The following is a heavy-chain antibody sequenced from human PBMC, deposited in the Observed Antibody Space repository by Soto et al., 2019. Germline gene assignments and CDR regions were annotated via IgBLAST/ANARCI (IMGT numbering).Heavy chain of an antibody. CDR3: ARAMTTVTTIDY. Sequence: QLQLQESGSGLVKPSQTLSLTCAVSGGSISSGGYSWSWIRQPPGKGLEWIGYIYHSGSTYYNPSLKSRVXTXVXXSKTQFSLKLSSVTAADTAVYYCARAMTTVTTIDYWGQGTLVTVSS. CDR2: IYHSGST. CDR1: GGSISSGGYS. D-gene: IGHD4-17*01. J-gene: IGHJ4*02. V-gene: IGHV4-30-2*01.